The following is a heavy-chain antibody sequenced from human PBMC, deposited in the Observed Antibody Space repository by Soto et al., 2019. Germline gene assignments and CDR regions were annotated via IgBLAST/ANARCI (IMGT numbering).Heavy chain of an antibody. Sequence: QVQLVESGGGVVQPGRSLRLSCAASGFTFSSYGMHWVRQAPGKGLEWVAVISYDGSNKYYADSVKGRFTISRDNSKNTLYLQMNSLRAEDTAVYYCANSIDVVGSFDYWGQGTLVTVSS. J-gene: IGHJ4*02. CDR2: ISYDGSNK. V-gene: IGHV3-30*18. CDR1: GFTFSSYG. D-gene: IGHD2-15*01. CDR3: ANSIDVVGSFDY.